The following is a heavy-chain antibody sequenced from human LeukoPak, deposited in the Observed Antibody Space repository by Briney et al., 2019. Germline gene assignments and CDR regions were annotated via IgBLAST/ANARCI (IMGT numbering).Heavy chain of an antibody. D-gene: IGHD3-22*01. CDR2: ISHSGST. CDR3: VPYYYGSSAPKRNY. V-gene: IGHV4-34*01. J-gene: IGHJ4*02. CDR1: GGSFSDYF. Sequence: SSETLSLTCAVYGGSFSDYFWSWIRQPPGKGLEWIGEISHSGSTTYNPSLRSRVTISGDTSKKQFSLKLSSVTAADTAVYYCVPYYYGSSAPKRNYWGQGILVTVSS.